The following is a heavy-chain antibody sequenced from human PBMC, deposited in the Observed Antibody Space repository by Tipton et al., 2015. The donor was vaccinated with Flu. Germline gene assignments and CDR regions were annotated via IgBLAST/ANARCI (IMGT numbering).Heavy chain of an antibody. CDR3: ARLRLGRHLSDFDY. D-gene: IGHD3-16*01. V-gene: IGHV4-38-2*01. CDR2: IHRSGNT. CDR1: GDSMGGDYY. J-gene: IGHJ4*02. Sequence: TLSLTCSVSGDSMGGDYYWGWIRQPPGKGLEWIGNIHRSGNTYRNPSLKSRVTMSVDRSKNQFFLRLNSVTAADTAIYYCARLRLGRHLSDFDYWGQGTLVTVSS.